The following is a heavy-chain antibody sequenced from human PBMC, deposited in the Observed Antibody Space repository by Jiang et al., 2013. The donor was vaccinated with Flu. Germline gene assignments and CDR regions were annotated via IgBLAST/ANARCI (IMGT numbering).Heavy chain of an antibody. D-gene: IGHD2-15*01. CDR2: IYHSGST. Sequence: TCTVSGYSISSGDYWGWIRQPPGKGLEWIGSIYHSGSTYXNPSLKSRVTISVDTSKNQFSLRLNSVSAADTAVYYCARGYCSGGTCYNWFDPWGQGTLVTVSS. V-gene: IGHV4-38-2*02. CDR1: GYSISSGDY. J-gene: IGHJ5*02. CDR3: ARGYCSGGTCYNWFDP.